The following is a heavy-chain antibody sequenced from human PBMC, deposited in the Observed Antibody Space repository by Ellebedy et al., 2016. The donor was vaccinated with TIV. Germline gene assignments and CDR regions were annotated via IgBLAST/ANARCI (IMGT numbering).Heavy chain of an antibody. CDR1: GFTFSSYW. D-gene: IGHD2-15*01. V-gene: IGHV3-7*03. J-gene: IGHJ6*02. CDR3: ARDRIMYGMDV. CDR2: IKKDGSEK. Sequence: GESLKISCAASGFTFSSYWMDWVRQAPGKGLEWVANIKKDGSEKYYVDSVKARFTISSDNAKNSLYLQMNSLRAEDTAVYYCARDRIMYGMDVWGQGTTVTVSS.